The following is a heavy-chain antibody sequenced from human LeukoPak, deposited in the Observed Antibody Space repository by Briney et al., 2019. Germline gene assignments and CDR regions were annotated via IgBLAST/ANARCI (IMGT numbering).Heavy chain of an antibody. CDR3: AKGGPYSSGYPYDS. J-gene: IGHJ4*02. D-gene: IGHD3-22*01. V-gene: IGHV3-23*01. Sequence: PGGSLRLSCAASGFTFSSYAMSWVRQAPGKGLEWVSGISGSGASTYYADPVKGRFTIPRDKSRNTLYLQMNSLRAEDTALYYCAKGGPYSSGYPYDSWGQGSLVSVSS. CDR2: ISGSGAST. CDR1: GFTFSSYA.